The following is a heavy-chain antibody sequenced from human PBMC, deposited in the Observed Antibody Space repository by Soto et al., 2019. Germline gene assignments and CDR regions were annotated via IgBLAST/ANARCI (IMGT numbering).Heavy chain of an antibody. CDR2: IIPIFGTA. CDR1: GGTFSSYA. CDR3: ARENVADRPGYYYGMDV. Sequence: QVQLVQSGAEVKKPGSSVKVSCKASGGTFSSYAISWVRQAPGQGLEWMGGIIPIFGTANYAQKFQGRVTITADKSTSTAYMELSSLRSEDTAVYYCARENVADRPGYYYGMDVWGQGTTVTVSS. V-gene: IGHV1-69*06. D-gene: IGHD6-6*01. J-gene: IGHJ6*02.